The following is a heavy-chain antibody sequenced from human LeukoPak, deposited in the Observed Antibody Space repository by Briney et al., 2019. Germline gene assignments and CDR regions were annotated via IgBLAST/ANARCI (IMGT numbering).Heavy chain of an antibody. Sequence: SETLSLTCTVSGGSISSYYWSWIRQPPGKGLEWIGYIYYSGSTNYNPSLKSRVTISVDTSKNQFSLKLSSVTAADTAAYYCARHSTYYFDYWGQGTLVTVSS. CDR3: ARHSTYYFDY. J-gene: IGHJ4*02. D-gene: IGHD3-3*02. V-gene: IGHV4-59*08. CDR2: IYYSGST. CDR1: GGSISSYY.